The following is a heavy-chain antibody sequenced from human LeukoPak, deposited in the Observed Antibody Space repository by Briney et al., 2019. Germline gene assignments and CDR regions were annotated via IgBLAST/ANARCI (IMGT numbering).Heavy chain of an antibody. CDR3: ARVVDYEEYYYYMDV. J-gene: IGHJ6*03. CDR1: GYTFTSQG. CDR2: ISAYNGNT. V-gene: IGHV1-18*01. D-gene: IGHD4-17*01. Sequence: ASVKVSCKASGYTFTSQGISWVRQAPGQGLEWMGWISAYNGNTNYAQKVQGRVTMTTDTSTSTAYMELRSPRSDDTAVYYCARVVDYEEYYYYMDVWGKGTTVTVSS.